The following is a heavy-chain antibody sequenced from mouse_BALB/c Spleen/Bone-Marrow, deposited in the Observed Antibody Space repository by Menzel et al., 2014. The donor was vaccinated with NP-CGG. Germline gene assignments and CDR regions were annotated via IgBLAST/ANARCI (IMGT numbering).Heavy chain of an antibody. CDR2: INPSSAYT. V-gene: IGHV1-4*01. Sequence: VQLQQSGAELARPGASVKMSCQASGYTFTRYTMHWEKQRPGQGLEWIGYINPSSAYTNYNQKFKDKATLTAVESSIPAYKHRSSLTSEDSAVDYCTIRYYARDYWGQGSSVTGAS. CDR3: TIRYYARDY. J-gene: IGHJ4*01. D-gene: IGHD1-1*01. CDR1: GYTFTRYT.